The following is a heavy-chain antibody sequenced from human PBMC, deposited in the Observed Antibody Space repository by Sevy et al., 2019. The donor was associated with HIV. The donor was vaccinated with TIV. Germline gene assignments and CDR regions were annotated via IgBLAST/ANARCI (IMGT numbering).Heavy chain of an antibody. V-gene: IGHV1-2*02. CDR1: GYTFTDYF. CDR3: AGGYTGHEGGDY. CDR2: INPHSGGT. D-gene: IGHD2-2*02. Sequence: ASVKVSCKASGYTFTDYFLHWVRQAPGQGLEWMGWINPHSGGTIFAQKFQGRVAMTRDTSISTAYLDLGRLRFDDTAVYYCAGGYTGHEGGDYWGQGTLVTVSS. J-gene: IGHJ4*02.